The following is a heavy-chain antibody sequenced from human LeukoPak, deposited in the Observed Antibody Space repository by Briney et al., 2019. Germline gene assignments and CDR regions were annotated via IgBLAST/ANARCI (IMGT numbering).Heavy chain of an antibody. D-gene: IGHD5-24*01. CDR2: IYYSGST. J-gene: IGHJ4*02. V-gene: IGHV4-59*12. CDR1: GGSISSYY. Sequence: SETLSLTCTVSGGSISSYYWSWIRQPPGKGLEWIGYIYYSGSTNYNPSLKSRVTISVDTSKNQFSLKLSSVTAADTAVYYCARDGYTRRYYFDYWGQGTLVTVSS. CDR3: ARDGYTRRYYFDY.